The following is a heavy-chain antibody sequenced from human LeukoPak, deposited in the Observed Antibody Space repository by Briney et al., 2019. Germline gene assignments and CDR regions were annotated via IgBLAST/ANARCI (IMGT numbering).Heavy chain of an antibody. Sequence: SETLSLTCTVSGGSISSSSYYWGWIRQPPGKGLEWIGSIYYSGSTYYNPSLKSRVTISVNTSKKQFSLKLSPGTAADTAFYYCARETLDRDAFDIWGQGTMVTVSS. V-gene: IGHV4-39*02. CDR3: ARETLDRDAFDI. CDR2: IYYSGST. J-gene: IGHJ3*02. CDR1: GGSISSSSYY.